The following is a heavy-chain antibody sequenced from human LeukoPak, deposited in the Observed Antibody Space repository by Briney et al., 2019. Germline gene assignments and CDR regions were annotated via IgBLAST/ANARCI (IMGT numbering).Heavy chain of an antibody. V-gene: IGHV3-66*01. CDR2: IYSSGAT. J-gene: IGHJ4*02. Sequence: GGSLRLSCAALRFTVSSNYMSWVRQAPGKGLEWVSVIYSSGATYYADSVKGRFTISRDNSKNTVFLQMNSLRAEDTAVYHCARDALGRGSSYLTGDQWGQGTLVTVSA. D-gene: IGHD5-18*01. CDR3: ARDALGRGSSYLTGDQ. CDR1: RFTVSSNY.